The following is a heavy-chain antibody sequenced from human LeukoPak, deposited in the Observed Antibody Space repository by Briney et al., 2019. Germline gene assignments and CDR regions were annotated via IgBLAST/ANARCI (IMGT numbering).Heavy chain of an antibody. D-gene: IGHD4-17*01. V-gene: IGHV4-59*01. CDR1: GGSISNYY. CDR3: AREDPQTTVPEGLDV. CDR2: IYFSGAT. J-gene: IGHJ6*02. Sequence: SETLSLTCTVSGGSISNYYWSWIRQSPVKGLEWIGYIYFSGATNYNPSLKSRVTISVDTSENQFSLKLSSVTAADTAVYYCAREDPQTTVPEGLDVRGQGTTVTVSS.